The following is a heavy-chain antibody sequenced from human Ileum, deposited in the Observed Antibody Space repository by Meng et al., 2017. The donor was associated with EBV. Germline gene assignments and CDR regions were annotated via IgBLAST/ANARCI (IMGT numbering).Heavy chain of an antibody. D-gene: IGHD5/OR15-5a*01. Sequence: QPAESGPGLVKPTETLALTCMSPGGSIKTDAIWGWIRQPPGKGREWIGSIFHSGSAYYNPSLKSRVSISVHTSENYFSLNLRSVTAADTAVYYCARAPSTSSTRTFDYWGQGTLVTVSS. V-gene: IGHV4-38-2*02. CDR2: IFHSGSA. J-gene: IGHJ4*02. CDR3: ARAPSTSSTRTFDY. CDR1: GGSIKTDAI.